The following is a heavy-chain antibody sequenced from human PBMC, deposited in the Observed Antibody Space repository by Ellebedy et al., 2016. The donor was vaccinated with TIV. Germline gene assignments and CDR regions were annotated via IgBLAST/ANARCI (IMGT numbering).Heavy chain of an antibody. V-gene: IGHV3-21*01. CDR3: ATSRARVY. CDR2: ISSSGSYL. J-gene: IGHJ4*02. CDR1: GFTFSTYA. Sequence: GESLKISCVVSGFTFSTYAMRWFRQAPGKGLEWVSSISSSGSYLYYADSVKGRFTISRDNAKNSLYLQMNSLRVDDTAVYYCATSRARVYWGQGTLVTVSS.